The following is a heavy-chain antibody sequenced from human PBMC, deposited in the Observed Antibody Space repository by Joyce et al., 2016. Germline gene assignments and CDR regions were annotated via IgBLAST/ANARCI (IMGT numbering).Heavy chain of an antibody. CDR3: VRGSVVYFPVGPFAV. CDR2: VWYDGSEK. D-gene: IGHD2-8*02. CDR1: GFTFNTYA. J-gene: IGHJ3*01. V-gene: IGHV3-33*01. Sequence: QVQLVESGGGVVQPGRSLRLSCAASGFTFNTYAMHWVRQAPGKGPEWMAVVWYDGSEKYYGDSVKGRFTISRDNSKNTVYLQMTSLRADDTAVYYCVRGSVVYFPVGPFAVWGPGTTVTVSS.